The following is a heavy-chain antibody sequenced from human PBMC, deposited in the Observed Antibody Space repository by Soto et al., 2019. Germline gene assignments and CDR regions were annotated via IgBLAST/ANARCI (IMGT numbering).Heavy chain of an antibody. CDR3: ARQLWYCSGGSCYSPLVY. CDR2: IIPIFGTA. D-gene: IGHD2-15*01. J-gene: IGHJ4*02. Sequence: QVQLVQSGAEVKKPGSSVKVSCKASGGTFSSYAISWVRQAPGQGLEWMGGIIPIFGTANYAQKFQGRVTITADESTSTAYMELSSLRSEDTAVYYWARQLWYCSGGSCYSPLVYWGQGTLVTVSS. CDR1: GGTFSSYA. V-gene: IGHV1-69*01.